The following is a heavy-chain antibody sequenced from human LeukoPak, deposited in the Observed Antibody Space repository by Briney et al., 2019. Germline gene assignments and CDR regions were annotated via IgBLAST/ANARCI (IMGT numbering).Heavy chain of an antibody. Sequence: ASVKVSFKASGYTFTSYGISWVRQAPGQGLEWMGWISAYNGNTHYVQKLQGRVTMTTDTSTSTAYMELRSLRADDTAVYYCATDEAPTYCGGDCYHWFDPWGQGTLVTVSS. D-gene: IGHD2-21*02. J-gene: IGHJ5*02. CDR2: ISAYNGNT. V-gene: IGHV1-18*01. CDR3: ATDEAPTYCGGDCYHWFDP. CDR1: GYTFTSYG.